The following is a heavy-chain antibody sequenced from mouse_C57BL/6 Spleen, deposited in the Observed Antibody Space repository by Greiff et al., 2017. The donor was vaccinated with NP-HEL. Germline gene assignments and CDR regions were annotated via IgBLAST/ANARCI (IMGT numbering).Heavy chain of an antibody. CDR1: GFSFNTYA. J-gene: IGHJ1*03. Sequence: EVKLMESGGGLVQPKGSLKLSCAASGFSFNTYAMNWVRQAPGKGLEWVARIRSKSNNYATYYADSVKDRFTISRDDSESMLYLQMNNLKTEDTAMYYCVRHNYGSSCYWYFDVWGTGTTVTVSS. V-gene: IGHV10-1*01. CDR2: IRSKSNNYAT. D-gene: IGHD1-1*01. CDR3: VRHNYGSSCYWYFDV.